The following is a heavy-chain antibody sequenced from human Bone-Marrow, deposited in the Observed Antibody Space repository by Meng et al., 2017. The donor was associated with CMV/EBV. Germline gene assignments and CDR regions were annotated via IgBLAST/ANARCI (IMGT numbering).Heavy chain of an antibody. J-gene: IGHJ6*02. V-gene: IGHV3-13*05. CDR2: LATTGDP. CDR1: GFTLRNYD. D-gene: IGHD6-19*01. Sequence: GESLKISCTASGFTLRNYDMHWARQVPGKGLEWVAALATTGDPYEHDSVKGGFFVTGENARNTMYLHMNSLSAGDTGVYFCARGRGLCVSGWVRCYDGMDVWGERATITASS. CDR3: ARGRGLCVSGWVRCYDGMDV.